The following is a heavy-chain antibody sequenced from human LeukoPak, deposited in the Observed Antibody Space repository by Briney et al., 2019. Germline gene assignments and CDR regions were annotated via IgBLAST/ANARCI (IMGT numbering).Heavy chain of an antibody. J-gene: IGHJ4*02. CDR3: TKDVGGGGGPIFDF. D-gene: IGHD3-16*01. CDR2: ISGGGENT. V-gene: IGHV3-23*01. CDR1: GFTFSAYG. Sequence: GGSLRLSCAASGFTFSAYGMAWVRQTPGKRLEWVSTISGGGENTHYPDSFEGRFTISRDNSKSTLYLQMNHLRGDDTAIYYCTKDVGGGGGPIFDFWGQGTLVTVSS.